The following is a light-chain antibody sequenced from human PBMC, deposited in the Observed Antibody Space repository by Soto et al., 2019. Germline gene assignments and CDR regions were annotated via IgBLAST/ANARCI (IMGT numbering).Light chain of an antibody. V-gene: IGLV4-69*01. CDR2: LNSDGSH. J-gene: IGLJ2*01. Sequence: QLVLTQSPSASSSLGASVKLTCTLSSGHSSYAIAWHQQQPEKGPRYLMKLNSDGSHNKGDGVPDRFSGSSSGAERYLTISSLQSEDEADYYCQTWGTCTSVVFVGGTKLTV. CDR1: SGHSSYA. CDR3: QTWGTCTSVV.